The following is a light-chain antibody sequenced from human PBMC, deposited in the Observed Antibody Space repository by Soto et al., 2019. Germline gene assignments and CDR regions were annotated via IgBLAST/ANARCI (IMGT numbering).Light chain of an antibody. J-gene: IGLJ1*01. Sequence: QSVLTQPPSASGSPGQSVTISCTGTSSDVGGYNYVSWYQQHPGKAPKLMIYEVSKRPSGVPDRFSGSKSGNTASLTVSGLQAEDESDYYCCSYAGSNYYVFGTGTKVTVL. CDR1: SSDVGGYNY. V-gene: IGLV2-8*01. CDR2: EVS. CDR3: CSYAGSNYYV.